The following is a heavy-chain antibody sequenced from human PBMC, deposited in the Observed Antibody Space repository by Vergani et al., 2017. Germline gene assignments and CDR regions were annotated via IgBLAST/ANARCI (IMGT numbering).Heavy chain of an antibody. V-gene: IGHV1-2*02. J-gene: IGHJ3*02. D-gene: IGHD5-12*01. CDR3: AREGGGYSGYQTDAFDI. CDR2: LNPNIGGT. CDR1: GYTFTGYY. Sequence: QVQLVQSGAEVKKPGASVKVSCKASGYTFTGYYMHWVRQAPGQGLEWMGWLNPNIGGTNYAQKFQGRVTMTRDTSISTAYMELSRLRSDDTAVYYCAREGGGYSGYQTDAFDIWGQGTMVTVSS.